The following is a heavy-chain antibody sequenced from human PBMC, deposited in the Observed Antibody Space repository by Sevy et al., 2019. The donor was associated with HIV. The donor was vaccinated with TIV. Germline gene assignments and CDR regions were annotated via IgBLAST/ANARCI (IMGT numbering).Heavy chain of an antibody. J-gene: IGHJ4*02. D-gene: IGHD2-8*01. CDR1: GFTFSKYS. CDR3: AREGCTKPHDY. CDR2: LSFGCGKI. V-gene: IGHV3-23*01. Sequence: GGSLRPSCAASGFTFSKYSMSWVRQPPGKGLEWVSTLSFGCGKINYADSVKGRFTISRDNSKSSVYLQMNNLRPEDTAVYYCAREGCTKPHDYWGQGTLVTVSS.